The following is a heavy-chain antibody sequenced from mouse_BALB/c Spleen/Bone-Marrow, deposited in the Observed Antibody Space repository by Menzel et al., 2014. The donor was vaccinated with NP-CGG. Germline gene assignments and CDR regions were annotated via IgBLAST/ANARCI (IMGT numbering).Heavy chain of an antibody. CDR2: INPYNDGS. CDR1: GYTFTSYV. CDR3: ARTTVVDIYWYFNV. Sequence: EVQLQESGPELVKPGVSVKMSCKASGYTFTSYVLHWVKQKPGQVLEWIGYINPYNDGSKNNEKFKGKVTLTSDKSSSTAYMELSSLTSEDSAVYYCARTTVVDIYWYFNVLGARTTIAVSS. D-gene: IGHD1-1*01. J-gene: IGHJ1*01. V-gene: IGHV1-14*01.